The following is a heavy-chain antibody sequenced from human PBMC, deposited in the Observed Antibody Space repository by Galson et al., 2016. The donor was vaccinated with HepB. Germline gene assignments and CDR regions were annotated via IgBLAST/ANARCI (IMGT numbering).Heavy chain of an antibody. V-gene: IGHV2-70*01. CDR1: GFSLSTSRMC. CDR3: ARTAMHLRDGYNHFDY. Sequence: PALVKPTQTLTLTCTFSGFSLSTSRMCVSWIRQPPGKALEWLALIDWDDDKYYSTSLKTRLTISKDTSKNQVVLTMTNMDPVDTAMYYCARTAMHLRDGYNHFDYWGQGTLVTVSS. J-gene: IGHJ4*02. D-gene: IGHD5-24*01. CDR2: IDWDDDK.